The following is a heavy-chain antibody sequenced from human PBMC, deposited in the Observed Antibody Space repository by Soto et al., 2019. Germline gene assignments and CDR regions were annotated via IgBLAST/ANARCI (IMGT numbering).Heavy chain of an antibody. CDR3: TRVLGYHYDTAHI. D-gene: IGHD3-22*01. J-gene: IGHJ4*03. CDR2: IRSKTYGGTT. V-gene: IGHV3-49*04. CDR1: GXTFGDYS. Sequence: GSLRLSGAASGXTFGDYSMSWVRQAPGKGLEWVGFIRSKTYGGTTQYGASVKGRFTISRDDSKSIAYLQMNSLKTEDTAVYYCTRVLGYHYDTAHIWGQGTMCTVSS.